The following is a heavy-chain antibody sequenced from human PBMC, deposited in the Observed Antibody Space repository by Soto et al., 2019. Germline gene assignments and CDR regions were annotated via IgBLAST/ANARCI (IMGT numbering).Heavy chain of an antibody. CDR2: IYWNDDK. D-gene: IGHD3-3*01. CDR3: ARTLHDFWSGYLKASDAFDI. CDR1: GFSLSTSGVG. V-gene: IGHV2-5*01. J-gene: IGHJ3*02. Sequence: SGPTLVNRTQTLTLTCTFSGFSLSTSGVGVGWIRQPPGKALEWLALIYWNDDKRYSPSLKSRLTITKDTSKNQVVLTMTNMDPVDTATYYCARTLHDFWSGYLKASDAFDIWGQGTMVTVS.